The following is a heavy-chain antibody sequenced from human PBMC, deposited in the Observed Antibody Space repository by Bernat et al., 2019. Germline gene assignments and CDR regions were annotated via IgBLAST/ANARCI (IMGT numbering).Heavy chain of an antibody. V-gene: IGHV3-74*01. CDR3: AREELYCSGGTCYSATFDY. J-gene: IGHJ4*02. CDR1: GLTVSNYW. CDR2: INSDGSST. D-gene: IGHD2-15*01. Sequence: EVQLVESGGGLVQPGGSLRLSSAASGLTVSNYWMHWVRQAPGKGLVWVARINSDGSSTAYADSVKGRFTISRDNAKNTLYLQMSSLRAEDTAVYYCAREELYCSGGTCYSATFDYWGQGTPVTVSS.